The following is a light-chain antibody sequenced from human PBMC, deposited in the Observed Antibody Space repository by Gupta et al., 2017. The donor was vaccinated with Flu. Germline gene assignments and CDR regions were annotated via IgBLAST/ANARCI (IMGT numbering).Light chain of an antibody. Sequence: EIVWTRTPGPLSLSPGERATLSCRASQSVSSSYLAWYQQKPGQAPRLLTYGASSRATGIPDRFSGSGSGTDFTLTISRLEPEDFAVYYCQQYGSSGTFGQGTKVEIK. CDR2: GAS. CDR1: QSVSSSY. V-gene: IGKV3-20*01. CDR3: QQYGSSGT. J-gene: IGKJ1*01.